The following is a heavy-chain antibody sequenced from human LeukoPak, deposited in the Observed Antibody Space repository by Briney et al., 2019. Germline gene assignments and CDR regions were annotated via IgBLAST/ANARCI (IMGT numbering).Heavy chain of an antibody. J-gene: IGHJ4*02. CDR1: GGSISSYY. CDR2: IYYSGST. D-gene: IGHD3-22*01. CDR3: ASNPYYYDSSGYCRMYLPYFDY. Sequence: KPSETLSLTCSVSGGSISSYYWGWIRQPPGKGLEWIGSIYYSGSTYYNPSLKSRVTISVDTSKNQFSLKLSSVTAADTAVYYCASNPYYYDSSGYCRMYLPYFDYWGQGTLVTVSS. V-gene: IGHV4-39*01.